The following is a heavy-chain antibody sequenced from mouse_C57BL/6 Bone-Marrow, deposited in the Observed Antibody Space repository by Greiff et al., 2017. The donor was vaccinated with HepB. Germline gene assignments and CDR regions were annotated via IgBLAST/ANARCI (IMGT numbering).Heavy chain of an antibody. Sequence: EVQLQQSGAELVRPGASVKLSCTASGFNIKDDYMHWVKQRPEQGLEWIGWIDPENGDTEYASKFQGKATITADTSSNTAYLQLSSLTSEDTAVYYCTSSPRYCYGSSYWYFDVWGTGTTVTVSS. CDR3: TSSPRYCYGSSYWYFDV. J-gene: IGHJ1*03. D-gene: IGHD1-1*01. CDR1: GFNIKDDY. V-gene: IGHV14-4*01. CDR2: IDPENGDT.